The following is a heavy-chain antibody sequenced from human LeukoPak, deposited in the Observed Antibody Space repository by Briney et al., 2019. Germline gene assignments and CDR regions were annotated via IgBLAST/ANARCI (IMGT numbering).Heavy chain of an antibody. CDR3: ARVVPRGGYYFDY. CDR1: GGSISSGGYS. V-gene: IGHV4-30-2*01. Sequence: PSETLSLTCAVSGGSISSGGYSWSWIRQPPGKGLEWIRYIYHSGSTYYNPSLKSRVTISVDRSKNQFSLKLSSVTAADTAVYYCARVVPRGGYYFDYWGQGTLVTVSS. CDR2: IYHSGST. D-gene: IGHD2-15*01. J-gene: IGHJ4*02.